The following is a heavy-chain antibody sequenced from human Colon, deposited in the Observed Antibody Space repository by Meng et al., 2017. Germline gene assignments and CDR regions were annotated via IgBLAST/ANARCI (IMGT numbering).Heavy chain of an antibody. CDR2: MNPNSGNT. CDR3: ARGHVAATSYYYYYYGMDV. J-gene: IGHJ6*02. D-gene: IGHD2-15*01. CDR1: GYTFTSYD. Sequence: ASVKVSCKASGYTFTSYDINGVRQATGQGLEWMGWMNPNSGNTGYAQKFQGRVTMTRNTSISTAYMELSSLRSEDTAVYYCARGHVAATSYYYYYYGMDVWGQGTTVTVSS. V-gene: IGHV1-8*01.